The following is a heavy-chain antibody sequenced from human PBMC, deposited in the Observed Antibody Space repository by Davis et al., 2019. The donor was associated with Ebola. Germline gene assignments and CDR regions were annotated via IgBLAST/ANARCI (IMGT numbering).Heavy chain of an antibody. CDR3: ARETYYYDSSGYSGYFDY. CDR2: ISSDGSYI. V-gene: IGHV3-21*01. J-gene: IGHJ4*02. Sequence: GESLKISCAASGFPFSSYTMNWVRQAPGKGLEWVSSISSDGSYIFYADSAKGRFTISRDNAKNSLYLQMNSLRAEDTAVYYCARETYYYDSSGYSGYFDYWGQGTLVTVSS. CDR1: GFPFSSYT. D-gene: IGHD3-22*01.